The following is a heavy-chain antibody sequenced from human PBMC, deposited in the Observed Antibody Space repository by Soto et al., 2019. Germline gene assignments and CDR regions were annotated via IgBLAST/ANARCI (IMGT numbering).Heavy chain of an antibody. V-gene: IGHV3-21*01. CDR2: ISSSSSYI. CDR3: AREWAFEI. CDR1: GYPFSSYG. Sequence: EPLRLSCASSGYPFSSYGMEGVRQAPGKGLEWVSSISSSSSYIYYADSVKGRFTISRDNAKNSLYLQMNSLRAEDTAVYYRAREWAFEIWVQETRVTVS. J-gene: IGHJ3*02.